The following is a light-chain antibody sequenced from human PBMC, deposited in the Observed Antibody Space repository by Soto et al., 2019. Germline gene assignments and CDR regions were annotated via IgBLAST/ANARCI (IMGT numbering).Light chain of an antibody. J-gene: IGKJ1*01. V-gene: IGKV3-20*01. CDR2: DTS. Sequence: EIMLTQSPGTLSLSPGERATLSCRASQSVTSNYLAWYQQKPGQAPGLLIYDTSTRASGVPDRFSGSGSGTEFTLTISGLEPEDFAVYYCQQYGTSPQTFGQGTKVDI. CDR1: QSVTSNY. CDR3: QQYGTSPQT.